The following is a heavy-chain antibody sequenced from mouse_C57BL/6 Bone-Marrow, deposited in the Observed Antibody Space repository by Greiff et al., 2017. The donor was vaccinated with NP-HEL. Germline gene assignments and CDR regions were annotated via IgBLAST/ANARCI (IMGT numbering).Heavy chain of an antibody. D-gene: IGHD4-1*01. CDR3: ARDADWDRVYYAMDY. J-gene: IGHJ4*01. CDR2: ISDGGSYT. V-gene: IGHV5-4*01. CDR1: GFTFSSYA. Sequence: EVMLVESGGGLVKPGGSLKLSCAASGFTFSSYAMSWVRQTPEKRLEWVATISDGGSYTYYPDNVKGRFTISRDNAKNNLYLQMSHLKSEDTAMYDCARDADWDRVYYAMDYWGQGTSVTVSS.